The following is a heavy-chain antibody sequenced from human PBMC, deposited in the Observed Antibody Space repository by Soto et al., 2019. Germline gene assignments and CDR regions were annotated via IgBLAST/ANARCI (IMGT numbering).Heavy chain of an antibody. Sequence: SETLSLTCSVSGGSVSSGSFHWSWIRQPPGKGLQFIGSIFYNGTANYSPSLKNRVSISIDTSQSQFFLQLISVAAVDTAVYYCARIGGWYDIDFWGQGSLVTVSS. V-gene: IGHV4-61*01. J-gene: IGHJ4*02. CDR3: ARIGGWYDIDF. D-gene: IGHD6-19*01. CDR2: IFYNGTA. CDR1: GGSVSSGSFH.